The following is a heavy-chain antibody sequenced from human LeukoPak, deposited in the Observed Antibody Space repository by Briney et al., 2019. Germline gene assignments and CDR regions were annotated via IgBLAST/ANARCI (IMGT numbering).Heavy chain of an antibody. J-gene: IGHJ5*02. CDR2: INWNGGST. CDR3: ARDLVAMAGTLRFDP. D-gene: IGHD6-19*01. CDR1: GFTFDDYG. V-gene: IGHV3-20*04. Sequence: GGSLRLSCAASGFTFDDYGMSWVRQAPGKGLEWVSGINWNGGSTGYADSVKGRFTISRDNAKNSLYLQMNSLRAEDTALYYCARDLVAMAGTLRFDPWGQGTLVTVSS.